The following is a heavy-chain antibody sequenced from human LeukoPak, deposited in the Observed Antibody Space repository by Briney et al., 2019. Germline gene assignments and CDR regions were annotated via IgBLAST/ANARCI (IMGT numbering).Heavy chain of an antibody. CDR2: FYTSGTT. CDR3: ARSPGSSWYRSLDY. Sequence: SETLSLTCTVSGASISDSYWGWIRQPAGKGLEWIGRFYTSGTTTYNPSLKSRVTISVDTSKNQFSLKLSSVTAADTAVYYCARSPGSSWYRSLDYWGQGTLVTVSS. D-gene: IGHD6-13*01. V-gene: IGHV4-4*07. CDR1: GASISDSY. J-gene: IGHJ4*02.